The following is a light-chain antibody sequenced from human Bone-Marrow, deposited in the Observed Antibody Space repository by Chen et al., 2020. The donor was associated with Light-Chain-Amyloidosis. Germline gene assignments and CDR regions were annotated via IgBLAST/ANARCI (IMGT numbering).Light chain of an antibody. CDR1: KIGCTS. J-gene: IGLJ3*02. CDR2: DAS. V-gene: IGLV3-21*02. Sequence: SYVLTQPSSVSVAPGQTATIACGGKKIGCTSVHWYQQTPGQAPLLVVYDASDRPSGNPDRLSGCKSGHTATLTVSGGEAGDEADAYCQVWDRSSVRPVFGRGTKLTVL. CDR3: QVWDRSSVRPV.